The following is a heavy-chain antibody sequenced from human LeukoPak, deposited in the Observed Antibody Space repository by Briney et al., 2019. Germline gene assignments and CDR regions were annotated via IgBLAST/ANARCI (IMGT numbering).Heavy chain of an antibody. V-gene: IGHV2-70*20. CDR3: ARLPSSGWYFDY. J-gene: IGHJ4*02. CDR2: IDWDDDK. CDR1: GFSLSTSGMC. D-gene: IGHD6-19*01. Sequence: ESGPALVKPTQTLTLTCTFSGFSLSTSGMCVSWVRQPPGKALEWLALIDWDDDKYYSTSLKTRLTISKDTSKNQVVLTMTNMDPVDTATYYCARLPSSGWYFDYWGQGTLVTVSS.